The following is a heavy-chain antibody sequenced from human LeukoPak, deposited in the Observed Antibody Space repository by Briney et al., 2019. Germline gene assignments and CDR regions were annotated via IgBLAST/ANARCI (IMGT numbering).Heavy chain of an antibody. CDR2: ISSSSSYI. J-gene: IGHJ4*02. CDR1: GFTFSSYS. D-gene: IGHD3-10*02. CDR3: ARVEGMFGYLDY. Sequence: GGSLRLSCAASGFTFSSYSTNWVRQAPGKGLEWVSSISSSSSYIYYADSVKGRFTISRDNAKNSLYLQMNSLRAEDTAVYYCARVEGMFGYLDYWGQGTLVTVSS. V-gene: IGHV3-21*01.